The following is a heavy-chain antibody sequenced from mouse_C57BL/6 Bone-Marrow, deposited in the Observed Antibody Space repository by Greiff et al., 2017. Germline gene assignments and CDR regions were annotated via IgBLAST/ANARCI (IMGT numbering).Heavy chain of an antibody. Sequence: VQLQQSGAELVRPGASVKLSCTASGFNIKDDYMHWVKQRPEQGLEWIGCIDPENGDTEYASKFQGKATITADTSSNTAYLQLSSLTSEDTAVYYCTFYYYGSSYYYAMDYWGQGTSVTVSS. CDR2: IDPENGDT. J-gene: IGHJ4*01. V-gene: IGHV14-4*01. CDR3: TFYYYGSSYYYAMDY. D-gene: IGHD1-1*01. CDR1: GFNIKDDY.